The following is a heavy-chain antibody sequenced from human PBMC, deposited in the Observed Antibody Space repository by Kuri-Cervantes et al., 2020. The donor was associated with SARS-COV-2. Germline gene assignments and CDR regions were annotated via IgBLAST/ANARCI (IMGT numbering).Heavy chain of an antibody. J-gene: IGHJ6*03. CDR2: ISYDGSNK. CDR3: ARDLGTFSSGWFYMDV. V-gene: IGHV3-30*03. CDR1: GFTFSSYG. D-gene: IGHD6-19*01. Sequence: GGSLRLSCAASGFTFSSYGMHWVRQAPGKGLEWVAVISYDGSNKYYADSVKGRFTISRDNSKNTLYLQMNSLRAEDTAMYYCARDLGTFSSGWFYMDVWGKGTTVTVSS.